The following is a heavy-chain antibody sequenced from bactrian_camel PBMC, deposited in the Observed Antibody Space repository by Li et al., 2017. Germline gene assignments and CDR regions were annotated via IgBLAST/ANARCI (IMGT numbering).Heavy chain of an antibody. CDR1: VDRHKTNC. V-gene: IGHV3S1*01. J-gene: IGHJ4*01. CDR2: ITTRGAIA. Sequence: VQLVESGGGSVQVGGSLRLSCAFSVDRHKTNCVAWFRQPSGKEREGVASITTRGAIAYVADSIKGRFTISQDSAKNMLYLRLRSLKPEDTAMYYCAKYKLPPEPPVGQGTQVTVS.